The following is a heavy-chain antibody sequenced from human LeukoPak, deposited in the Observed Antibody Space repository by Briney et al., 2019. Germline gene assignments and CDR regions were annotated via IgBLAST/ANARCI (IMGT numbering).Heavy chain of an antibody. CDR3: ARHQGTSYYYGSGSYLGGNWLDP. Sequence: SETLSLTCAVYGGSFSGYYWSWIRQPPGKGLEWIGEINHSGSTNYNPSLKSRVTISVDTSKNQFSLKLSSVTAADTAVYYCARHQGTSYYYGSGSYLGGNWLDPWGQGTLVTVSS. CDR1: GGSFSGYY. J-gene: IGHJ5*02. V-gene: IGHV4-34*01. CDR2: INHSGST. D-gene: IGHD3-10*01.